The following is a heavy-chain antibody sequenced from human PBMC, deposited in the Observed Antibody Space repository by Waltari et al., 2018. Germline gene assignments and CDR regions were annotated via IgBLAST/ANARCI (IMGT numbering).Heavy chain of an antibody. J-gene: IGHJ4*02. CDR3: AFGLFGAGPLDY. D-gene: IGHD3-10*01. CDR1: GGPFRRYA. CDR2: IIPIFGTA. V-gene: IGHV1-69*05. Sequence: QVQPVPSGAEVKKPWSPVKVSCKASGGPFRRYAISWVRQAPGQGLEWMGGIIPIFGTANYAQKFQGRVTITTDESTSTAYMELSSLRSEDTAVYYCAFGLFGAGPLDYWGQGTLVTVSS.